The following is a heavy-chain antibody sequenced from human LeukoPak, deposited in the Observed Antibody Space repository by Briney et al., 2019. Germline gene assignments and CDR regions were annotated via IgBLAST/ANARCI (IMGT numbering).Heavy chain of an antibody. D-gene: IGHD1-26*01. J-gene: IGHJ4*02. Sequence: GESLRLSCAASGFTVSSDHMSWVRQAPGEGLEWVSAIYSGGNKYYADSVKGRFTISRDNSKNTLYLQMSSLRAEDTAVYYCARGGSRTYYSFDYWGQGTLVTVSS. V-gene: IGHV3-66*02. CDR2: IYSGGNK. CDR3: ARGGSRTYYSFDY. CDR1: GFTVSSDH.